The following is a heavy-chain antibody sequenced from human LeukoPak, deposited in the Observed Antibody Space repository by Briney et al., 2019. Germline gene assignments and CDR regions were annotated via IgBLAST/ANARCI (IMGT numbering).Heavy chain of an antibody. CDR2: IRYDGDNK. J-gene: IGHJ4*02. V-gene: IGHV3-30*02. CDR1: GFTFSSFG. Sequence: PGGSLRLSCAASGFTFSSFGMHWVRQAPGKGLDWMAFIRYDGDNKYYADSVKGRVTISRDNSKNTLYLQMSSLRAEDTAVYYCAKASASNIDYWGQGTLVTVSS. CDR3: AKASASNIDY.